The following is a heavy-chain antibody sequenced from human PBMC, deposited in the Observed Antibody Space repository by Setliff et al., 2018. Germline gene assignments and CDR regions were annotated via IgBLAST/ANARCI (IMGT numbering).Heavy chain of an antibody. Sequence: GESLKISCTASGFTFSNAWMTWVRQAPGKGLEWVGRIRSKTAGGTTDYAAPVKGRFTISRDDSKNTMYLQMNSLKTEDTAVYYCTLANCDANCAGLNWFDPWGQGTLVTVSS. CDR1: GFTFSNAW. D-gene: IGHD2-21*02. CDR3: TLANCDANCAGLNWFDP. CDR2: IRSKTAGGTT. V-gene: IGHV3-15*01. J-gene: IGHJ5*02.